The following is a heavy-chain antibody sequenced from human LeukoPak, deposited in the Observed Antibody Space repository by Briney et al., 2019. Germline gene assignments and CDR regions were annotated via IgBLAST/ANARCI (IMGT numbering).Heavy chain of an antibody. CDR3: ATGPRNDP. V-gene: IGHV1-8*01. Sequence: ASVKVSCKTTGYPFSTYEINWVRQAAGQGLEWMGWVHPNSGNTDYAQKFQGRVTMTRDTSISTAYMELSGLRSDDTAVYFCATGPRNDPWGQGTLVTVSS. CDR1: GYPFSTYE. J-gene: IGHJ5*02. CDR2: VHPNSGNT. D-gene: IGHD1-14*01.